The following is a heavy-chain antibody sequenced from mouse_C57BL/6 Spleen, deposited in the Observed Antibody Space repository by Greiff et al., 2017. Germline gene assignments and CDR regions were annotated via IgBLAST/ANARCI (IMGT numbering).Heavy chain of an antibody. CDR2: IDPETGGT. V-gene: IGHV1-15*01. D-gene: IGHD2-5*01. CDR1: GYTFTDYE. J-gene: IGHJ2*01. CDR3: TREGDSNYPYYFDY. Sequence: VQLQQSGAELVRPGASVTLSCKASGYTFTDYEMHWVKQTPVHGLEWIGAIDPETGGTAYNQKFKGKAILTADKSSSTAYMELRSLTSEDSAVYYCTREGDSNYPYYFDYWGQGTTLTVSS.